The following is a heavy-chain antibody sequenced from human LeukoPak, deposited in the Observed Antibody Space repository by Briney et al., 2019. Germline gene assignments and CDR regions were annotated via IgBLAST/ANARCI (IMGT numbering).Heavy chain of an antibody. J-gene: IGHJ6*03. V-gene: IGHV5-51*01. CDR2: IYPVASDT. D-gene: IGHD1-14*01. Sequence: GVSLHISCPVSAYSFTTYWIGWVRQMPRKGLEWMGIIYPVASDTRYSPSSQGQVTISADKSISTAYLQWSSRKASDTAMYYCARHTGGDGHYYYYYYMDVWGKGTTVTVSS. CDR3: ARHTGGDGHYYYYYYMDV. CDR1: AYSFTTYW.